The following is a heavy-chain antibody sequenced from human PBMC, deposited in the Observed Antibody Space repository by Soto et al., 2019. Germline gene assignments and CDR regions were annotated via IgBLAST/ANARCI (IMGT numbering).Heavy chain of an antibody. V-gene: IGHV1-58*01. Sequence: SVKVSCKASGFTFTSSAVQWVRQARGQRLEWKGWIVVGSGNTNYAQKFQERVTITRDMSTSTAYMELSSLRSEDTAVYYCAADRSETTGTHYYYYGMDVWGQGTTVTVSS. CDR2: IVVGSGNT. CDR3: AADRSETTGTHYYYYGMDV. CDR1: GFTFTSSA. D-gene: IGHD1-1*01. J-gene: IGHJ6*02.